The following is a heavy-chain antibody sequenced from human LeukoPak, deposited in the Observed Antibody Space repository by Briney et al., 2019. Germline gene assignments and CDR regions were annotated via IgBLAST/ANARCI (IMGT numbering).Heavy chain of an antibody. D-gene: IGHD3-22*01. CDR1: GFTFSSYS. V-gene: IGHV3-21*01. CDR3: AKHEGWLPDDAFDI. CDR2: ISSSSSYI. Sequence: GGSLRLSCAASGFTFSSYSMNWVRQAPGKGLEWVSSISSSSSYIYYADSVKGRFTISRDNAKNSLYLQINCLRAEDAAVYCCAKHEGWLPDDAFDIWGQGTMVTVSS. J-gene: IGHJ3*02.